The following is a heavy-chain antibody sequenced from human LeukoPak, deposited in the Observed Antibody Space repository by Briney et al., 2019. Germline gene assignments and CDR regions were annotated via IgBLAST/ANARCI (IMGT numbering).Heavy chain of an antibody. J-gene: IGHJ5*02. CDR2: IYPGDSDT. Sequence: GESLKISCKGSGYSFTSYWIGWVRQMPGKGLEWMGIIYPGDSDTRYSPSFQGQVTISADKSISTAYMELSSLRSEDTAVYYCARVATRGQLPPNWFDPWGQGTLVTVSS. D-gene: IGHD2-2*01. V-gene: IGHV5-51*01. CDR1: GYSFTSYW. CDR3: ARVATRGQLPPNWFDP.